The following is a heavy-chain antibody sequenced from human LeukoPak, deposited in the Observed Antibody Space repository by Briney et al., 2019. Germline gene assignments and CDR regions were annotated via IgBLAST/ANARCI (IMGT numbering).Heavy chain of an antibody. J-gene: IGHJ4*02. CDR1: GFTFSSYG. CDR2: IRYDESDK. CDR3: AKDLRYYDSSGYQGGYYFDY. D-gene: IGHD3-22*01. Sequence: GGSLRLSCAASGFTFSSYGMHWVRQAPGKGLEWVAFIRYDESDKYYADSVKGRFTISRDNSKNTLYLQINSLRAEDTALYYCAKDLRYYDSSGYQGGYYFDYWGQGTLVTVSS. V-gene: IGHV3-30*02.